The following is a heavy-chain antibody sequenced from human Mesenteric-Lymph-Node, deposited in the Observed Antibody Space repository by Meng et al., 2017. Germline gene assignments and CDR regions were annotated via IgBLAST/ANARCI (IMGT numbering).Heavy chain of an antibody. J-gene: IGHJ4*02. CDR1: GYTFSRYG. CDR2: ISGYNGNT. V-gene: IGHV1-18*01. CDR3: ALEAVDTAMVGVLGY. D-gene: IGHD5-18*01. Sequence: ASVKVSCKASGYTFSRYGMTWVRQAPGQGLEWMGWISGYNGNTKYAQEYQGRVTMTTDTSTSTAYMELSSLRSEDTAVYYCALEAVDTAMVGVLGYWGQGTLVTVSS.